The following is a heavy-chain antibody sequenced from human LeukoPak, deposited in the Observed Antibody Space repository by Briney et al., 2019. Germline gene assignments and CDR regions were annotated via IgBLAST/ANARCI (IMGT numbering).Heavy chain of an antibody. Sequence: GASVKVSCKASGYTFTSYGISWVRQAPGQGLEWMGWISAYNGNTNYAQKLQGTVTITTDTSTSTAYMELRSLRSDDTAVYYCAREDYSNYLDYWGQGTLVTVSS. D-gene: IGHD4-11*01. CDR1: GYTFTSYG. CDR2: ISAYNGNT. V-gene: IGHV1-18*01. CDR3: AREDYSNYLDY. J-gene: IGHJ4*02.